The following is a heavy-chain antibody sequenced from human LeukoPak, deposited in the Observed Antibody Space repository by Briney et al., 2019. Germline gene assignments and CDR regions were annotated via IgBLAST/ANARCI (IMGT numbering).Heavy chain of an antibody. CDR2: ISGSGDKT. CDR1: GFTFNSYA. V-gene: IGHV3-23*01. J-gene: IGHJ4*02. D-gene: IGHD3-22*01. Sequence: GGSLRLSCAASGFTFNSYAMSWVRQAPGKGLEWVSSISGSGDKTYYADSVKGRLTISRDNSKNTLYLQMNSLRAEDTAVYYCARDLDSSGYYFQFDYWGQGTLVTVSS. CDR3: ARDLDSSGYYFQFDY.